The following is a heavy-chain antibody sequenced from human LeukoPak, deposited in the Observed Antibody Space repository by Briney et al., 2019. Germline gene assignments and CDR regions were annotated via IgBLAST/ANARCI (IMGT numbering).Heavy chain of an antibody. J-gene: IGHJ4*02. CDR2: ISSSSSYI. D-gene: IGHD6-19*01. Sequence: GGSLRLSCAVSGFTFSSYSMNWVRQAPGKGLEWVSSISSSSSYIYYADSVKGRFTISRDNAKNSLYLQMNSLRAEDTAVYYCARDGSSSGWYYFDYWGQGTLVTVSS. CDR1: GFTFSSYS. CDR3: ARDGSSSGWYYFDY. V-gene: IGHV3-21*01.